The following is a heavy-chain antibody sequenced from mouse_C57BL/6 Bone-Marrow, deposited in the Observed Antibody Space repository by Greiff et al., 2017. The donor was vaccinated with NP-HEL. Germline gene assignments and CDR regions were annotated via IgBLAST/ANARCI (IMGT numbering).Heavy chain of an antibody. Sequence: QVQLKESGAELARPGASVKLSCKASGYTFTSYGLSWVQQRTGQGLEWIGEIYPRSGNTYYNEKFKGKATLTADKSSSTAYMELRRLTSEDSADYFCARFLYGNYQYFDYWGQGTTLTVSS. V-gene: IGHV1-81*01. CDR2: IYPRSGNT. J-gene: IGHJ2*01. D-gene: IGHD2-1*01. CDR3: ARFLYGNYQYFDY. CDR1: GYTFTSYG.